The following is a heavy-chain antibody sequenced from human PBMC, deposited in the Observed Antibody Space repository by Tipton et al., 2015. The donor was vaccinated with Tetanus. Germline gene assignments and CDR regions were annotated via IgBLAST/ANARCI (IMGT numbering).Heavy chain of an antibody. Sequence: SLRLSCEASGFTFDDHAMHWVRQAPGKGLEWVSLISWDARVTYYSDAVKGRFTISRDNRQGSLYLQMDSLRSEDTALYFCTRSHRADYFYGMDVWGQGTTVTVSS. J-gene: IGHJ6*02. D-gene: IGHD1-14*01. CDR1: GFTFDDHA. CDR3: TRSHRADYFYGMDV. V-gene: IGHV3-43*01. CDR2: ISWDARVT.